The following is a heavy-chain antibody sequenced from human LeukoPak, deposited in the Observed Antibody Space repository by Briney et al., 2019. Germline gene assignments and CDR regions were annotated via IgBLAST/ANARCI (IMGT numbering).Heavy chain of an antibody. Sequence: GGSLRLSCAAPEFSFSTFSMSWVRQAPGKGLEWVSFISDTGVTTYYADSVKGRFTISRDNSKNTLYLQMNSLRVEDTAVYYCAQLGYYYYYVDVRGKGTTVTVSS. CDR1: EFSFSTFS. V-gene: IGHV3-23*01. CDR2: ISDTGVTT. CDR3: AQLGYYYYYVDV. J-gene: IGHJ6*03. D-gene: IGHD3-16*01.